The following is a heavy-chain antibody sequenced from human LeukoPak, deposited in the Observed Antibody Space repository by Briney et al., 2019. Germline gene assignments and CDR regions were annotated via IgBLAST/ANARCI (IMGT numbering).Heavy chain of an antibody. V-gene: IGHV3-49*05. CDR2: IRSKAYGRTR. Sequence: KPGRSLRLSCTASGFTFDDSAMSWFRQAPGKGLEWVGFIRSKAYGRTREYAASVKGRFTISRDDSKSIAYLQMNSLKTEDTGVYYCTSESGTYHTGPFDYWGLGTLVTVSS. CDR3: TSESGTYHTGPFDY. D-gene: IGHD1-26*01. CDR1: GFTFDDSA. J-gene: IGHJ4*02.